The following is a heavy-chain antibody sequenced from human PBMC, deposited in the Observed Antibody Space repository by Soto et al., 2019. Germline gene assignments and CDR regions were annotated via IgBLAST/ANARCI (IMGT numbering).Heavy chain of an antibody. V-gene: IGHV1-2*02. CDR2: INPKSGGT. CDR1: GGASTANY. Sequence: ASLKGSCEASGGASTANYIHWVRQAPGQGFEWMGWINPKSGGTNYPQKFQGRVTMTRDTSLSTVYMTLTRLTSDDTAVYYYARDQAKGGGSASCGYGCQGTLFTVSS. D-gene: IGHD3-16*01. J-gene: IGHJ4*02. CDR3: ARDQAKGGGSASCGY.